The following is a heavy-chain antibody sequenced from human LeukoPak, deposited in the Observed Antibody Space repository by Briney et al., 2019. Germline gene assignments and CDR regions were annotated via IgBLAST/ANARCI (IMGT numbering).Heavy chain of an antibody. V-gene: IGHV1-46*01. CDR3: ARFYGGNPYSHFDY. D-gene: IGHD4-23*01. J-gene: IGHJ4*02. CDR2: INPSGGST. CDR1: GYTFTSFH. Sequence: ASVKVSCKASGYTFTSFHMHWVRQAPGQGLEWMGIINPSGGSTSYAQKFQGRVNMTRDTSTSTVYMELSSLRSEDTAVYYCARFYGGNPYSHFDYWGQGTLVTVSS.